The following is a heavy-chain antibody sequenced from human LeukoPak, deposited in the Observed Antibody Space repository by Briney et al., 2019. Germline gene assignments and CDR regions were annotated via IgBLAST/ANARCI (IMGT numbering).Heavy chain of an antibody. CDR2: INPSGGST. CDR3: ARVGTRGERPHFDY. V-gene: IGHV1-46*01. J-gene: IGHJ4*02. CDR1: GYTFTSYY. D-gene: IGHD2-2*01. Sequence: GASVKVSCKASGYTFTSYYMHWVRQAPGQGLEWMGIINPSGGSTSYAQKFQGRVTMTRDTSTSTAYMELRSLRSDDTAVYYCARVGTRGERPHFDYWSQGTLVTVSS.